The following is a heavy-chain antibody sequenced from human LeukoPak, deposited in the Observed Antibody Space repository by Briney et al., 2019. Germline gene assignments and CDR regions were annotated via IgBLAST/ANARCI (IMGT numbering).Heavy chain of an antibody. D-gene: IGHD1-1*01. CDR2: IKQDASER. CDR3: ATPTAGTWHFDY. V-gene: IGHV3-7*01. J-gene: IGHJ4*02. Sequence: GGSLRLSCAASGFTFSSYWMTWVRQAPGKGLEWVANIKQDASERYYVDSVKGRFTISRDNAKNSLHLQMNSLRAEDTAVYYCATPTAGTWHFDYWGQGTLVTVSS. CDR1: GFTFSSYW.